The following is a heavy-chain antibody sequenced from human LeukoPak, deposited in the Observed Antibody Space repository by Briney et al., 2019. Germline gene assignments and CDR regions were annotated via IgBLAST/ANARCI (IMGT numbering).Heavy chain of an antibody. Sequence: SQTLSLTRAISGDSVSNNGASWNWIRQSPSRGLEWLGRTYYRTRWYFDYAVSVRSRATINPDTSKNQFSLQLDSVTPEDTAVYYCARGGAGWYVSVFDPWGQGTLVTVSS. J-gene: IGHJ5*02. V-gene: IGHV6-1*01. CDR3: ARGGAGWYVSVFDP. CDR2: TYYRTRWYF. CDR1: GDSVSNNGAS. D-gene: IGHD6-19*01.